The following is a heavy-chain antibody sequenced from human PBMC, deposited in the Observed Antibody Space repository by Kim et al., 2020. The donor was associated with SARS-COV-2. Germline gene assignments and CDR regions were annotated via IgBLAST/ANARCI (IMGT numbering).Heavy chain of an antibody. D-gene: IGHD5-18*01. CDR3: ARAPVWLPQGFDY. V-gene: IGHV4-38-2*02. CDR2: IYHSGST. CDR1: GYSISSGYY. J-gene: IGHJ4*02. Sequence: SETLSLTCTVSGYSISSGYYWGWIRQPPGKGLEWIGSIYHSGSTYYNPSLKSRVTISVDTSKNQFSLKLSSVTAADTAVYYCARAPVWLPQGFDYWGQGTLVTVSS.